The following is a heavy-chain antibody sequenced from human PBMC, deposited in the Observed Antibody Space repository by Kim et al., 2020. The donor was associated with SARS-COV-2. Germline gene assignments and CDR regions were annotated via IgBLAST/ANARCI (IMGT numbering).Heavy chain of an antibody. J-gene: IGHJ4*02. V-gene: IGHV4-4*02. CDR2: ST. D-gene: IGHD1-26*01. Sequence: STNYNPALRSRVAISVDKSKDQFSLKLRSVTAADTGVYYCAGELEGAVGYWGQGTLVTVSS. CDR3: AGELEGAVGY.